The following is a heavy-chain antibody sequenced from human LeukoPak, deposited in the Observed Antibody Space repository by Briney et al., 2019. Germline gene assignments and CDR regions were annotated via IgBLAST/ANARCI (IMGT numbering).Heavy chain of an antibody. CDR3: ARSRLGMGLDY. J-gene: IGHJ4*02. V-gene: IGHV4-61*02. D-gene: IGHD7-27*01. Sequence: SQTLSLTCTVSGGSISSGSYYWSWIRQPPGKGLEWIGRIYTSGSTNYNPSLKSRVTISVDTSKNQFSLKLSSWTTADMAMCHCARSRLGMGLDYWGQGTLVTVSS. CDR1: GGSISSGSYY. CDR2: IYTSGST.